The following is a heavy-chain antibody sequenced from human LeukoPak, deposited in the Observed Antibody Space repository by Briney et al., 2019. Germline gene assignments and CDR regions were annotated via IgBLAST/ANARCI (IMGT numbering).Heavy chain of an antibody. CDR2: ISSSSSII. CDR1: GFIFRSYS. J-gene: IGHJ4*02. Sequence: GGSLRLSCAASGFIFRSYSMNWVRQAPGKGLEWLSYISSSSSIIYYADSVKGRFTISRDNAKNSLYLQMNSLRDEDTAVYYCAKSDTYRFDYWGQGTLVTVSS. CDR3: AKSDTYRFDY. D-gene: IGHD2-21*02. V-gene: IGHV3-48*02.